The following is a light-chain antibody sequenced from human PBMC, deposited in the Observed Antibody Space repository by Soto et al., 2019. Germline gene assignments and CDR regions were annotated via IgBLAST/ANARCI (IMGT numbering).Light chain of an antibody. CDR3: QQSNNWPQT. CDR2: GAS. V-gene: IGKV3-15*01. CDR1: QSVSSN. J-gene: IGKJ1*01. Sequence: EIVMTQYPATLCVSAWASATLSCRASQSVSSNLAWYQQKPGQAPRLLIYGASTRAAGIPARFSGSGSGTEFTLTISSLQSEDFAVYYCQQSNNWPQTFGQGTKVDIK.